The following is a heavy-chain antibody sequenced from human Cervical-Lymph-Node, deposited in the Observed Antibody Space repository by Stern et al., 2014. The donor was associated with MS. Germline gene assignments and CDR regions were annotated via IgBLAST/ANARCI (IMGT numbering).Heavy chain of an antibody. CDR1: GYRFDSFG. D-gene: IGHD6-19*01. Sequence: QVQLVQSGPEVKKPGASVKVSCKASGYRFDSFGVSWVRQAPGQGLEWIGMISSFEGETFFGHQFQGRVTLTTETSTSTAYMEMRSLRSDDTAVYYCAKDRAVPASSSDVWGQGTLVTVSA. J-gene: IGHJ4*02. CDR2: ISSFEGET. CDR3: AKDRAVPASSSDV. V-gene: IGHV1-18*01.